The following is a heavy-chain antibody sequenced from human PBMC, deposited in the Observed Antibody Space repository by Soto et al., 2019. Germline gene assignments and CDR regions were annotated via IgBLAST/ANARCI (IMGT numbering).Heavy chain of an antibody. CDR2: IYYSGST. J-gene: IGHJ6*02. CDR1: GGSISSGDYY. CDR3: ARAESCSGSSCYHYGMDV. D-gene: IGHD2-15*01. Sequence: PSETLSLTCTVSGGSISSGDYYWSWIRQPPGKGLEWIGYIYYSGSTNYNPSLKSRVTISVDTSKNQFSLKLSSVTAADTAVYYCARAESCSGSSCYHYGMDVWGQGTTVTVSS. V-gene: IGHV4-61*08.